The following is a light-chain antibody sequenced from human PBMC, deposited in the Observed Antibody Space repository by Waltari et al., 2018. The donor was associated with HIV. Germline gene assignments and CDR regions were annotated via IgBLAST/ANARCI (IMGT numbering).Light chain of an antibody. CDR3: QHYDTSLFT. CDR1: QDIDNY. J-gene: IGKJ3*01. Sequence: DTQMTQSPSSLSASVGDRVTITCQASQDIDNYLNGYQHKPGKVPKLLIYDGCKLEAGVPSRFSGSGFGTDFNFTTSSLQPEEIATCFCQHYDTSLFTFGPGTKVDI. CDR2: DGC. V-gene: IGKV1-33*01.